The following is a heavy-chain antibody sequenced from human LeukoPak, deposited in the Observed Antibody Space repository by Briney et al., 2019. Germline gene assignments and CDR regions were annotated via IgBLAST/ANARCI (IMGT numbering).Heavy chain of an antibody. CDR2: ISAYNGNT. CDR1: GYTFTSYG. CDR3: ARDPAPHYGSGSYFDY. V-gene: IGHV1-18*04. J-gene: IGHJ4*02. Sequence: ASVKVSFKASGYTFTSYGISWVRQAPGQGLEWMGWISAYNGNTNYAQKLQGRVTMTTDTSTSTAYMELRSLRSDDTAVYYCARDPAPHYGSGSYFDYWGQGTLVTVSS. D-gene: IGHD3-10*01.